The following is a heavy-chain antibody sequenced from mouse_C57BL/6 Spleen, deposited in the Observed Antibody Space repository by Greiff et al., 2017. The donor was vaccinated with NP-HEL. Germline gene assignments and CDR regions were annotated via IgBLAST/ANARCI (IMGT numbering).Heavy chain of an antibody. J-gene: IGHJ2*01. CDR3: ARSGGYYPFDY. V-gene: IGHV5-17*01. Sequence: EVMLVESGGGLVKPGGSLKLSCAASGFTFSDYGMHWVRQAPGKGLEWVAYISSGSSTIYYADTVEGRFTISRDNAKNTLFLQMTSLRSEDTAMYYCARSGGYYPFDYWGQGTTLTVSS. D-gene: IGHD2-3*01. CDR1: GFTFSDYG. CDR2: ISSGSSTI.